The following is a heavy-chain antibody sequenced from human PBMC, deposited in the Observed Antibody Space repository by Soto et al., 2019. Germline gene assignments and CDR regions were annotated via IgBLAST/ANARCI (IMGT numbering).Heavy chain of an antibody. CDR3: ARGEASSKWRHA. V-gene: IGHV4-59*01. CDR1: WGSSDYNC. CDR2: ISSSGST. Sequence: SQTLSHTCTVAWGSSDYNCWSWIRQNPEKGLEWIASISSSGSTLYSPSLKSRVTISVDTSKDHFSLKLNSVTAAVTALYYCARGEASSKWRHAWGQGTLVTVS. J-gene: IGHJ5*02. D-gene: IGHD2-8*01.